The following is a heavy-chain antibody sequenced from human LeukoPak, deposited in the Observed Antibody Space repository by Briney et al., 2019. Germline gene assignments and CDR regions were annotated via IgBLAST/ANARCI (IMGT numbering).Heavy chain of an antibody. Sequence: GGSLRLSCAASGFTFSSYAMSWVRQAPGKGLEWVSTISGYGDSTYYADSVKGRFTISRDNAKNSLYLQMNSLRAEDTAVYYCARDGTGYSKYYFDYWGQGTLVTVSS. V-gene: IGHV3-23*01. D-gene: IGHD3/OR15-3a*01. CDR2: ISGYGDST. CDR1: GFTFSSYA. J-gene: IGHJ4*02. CDR3: ARDGTGYSKYYFDY.